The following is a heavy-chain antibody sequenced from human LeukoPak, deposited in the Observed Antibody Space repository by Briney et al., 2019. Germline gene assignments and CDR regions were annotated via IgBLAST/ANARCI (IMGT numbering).Heavy chain of an antibody. CDR1: GYTFTSYY. J-gene: IGHJ4*02. Sequence: ASVKVSCKASGYTFTSYYMHWVRQAPGQGLEWMGWINPNSGGTNYAQKFQGRVTMTRDTSISTAYMDLNRLRSDDTAVYYCARDFTMIPHLGGYWGQGTLVTVSS. CDR2: INPNSGGT. V-gene: IGHV1-2*02. CDR3: ARDFTMIPHLGGY. D-gene: IGHD3-22*01.